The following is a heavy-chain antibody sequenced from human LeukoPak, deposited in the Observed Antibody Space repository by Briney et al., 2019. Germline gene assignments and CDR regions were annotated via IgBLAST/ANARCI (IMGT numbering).Heavy chain of an antibody. CDR3: ARGNYYDSSGYYFDY. CDR2: IYHSGST. D-gene: IGHD3-22*01. J-gene: IGHJ4*02. Sequence: SETLSLTCAVSGGSISSGGYSWSWIRQPPGKGLEWIGYIYHSGSTYYNPSLKSRVTISVDRSKNQFSLKLSSVTAADTAVYYCARGNYYDSSGYYFDYWGQGTLVTVSS. CDR1: GGSISSGGYS. V-gene: IGHV4-30-2*01.